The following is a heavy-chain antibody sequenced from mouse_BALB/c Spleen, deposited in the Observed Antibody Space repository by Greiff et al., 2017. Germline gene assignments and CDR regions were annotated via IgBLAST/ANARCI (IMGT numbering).Heavy chain of an antibody. CDR3: ARNYPVAY. CDR1: GYTFTDYW. Sequence: QVQLQQSGAELVMPGASVKMSCKASGYTFTDYWMHWVKQRPGQGLEWIGAIDTSDSYTSYNQKFKGKATLTVDESSSTAYMQLSSLTSEDSAVYYCARNYPVAYWGQGTLVTVSA. J-gene: IGHJ3*01. V-gene: IGHV1-69*01. CDR2: IDTSDSYT. D-gene: IGHD1-1*01.